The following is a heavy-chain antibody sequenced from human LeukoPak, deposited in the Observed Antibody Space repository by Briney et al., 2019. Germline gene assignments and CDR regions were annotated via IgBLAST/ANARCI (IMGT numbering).Heavy chain of an antibody. Sequence: SETLSLTCTVSGGSISSYYWSWIRQPPGKGLEWIGYIYYSGSTNYNPSLKSRVTMSVDTSKNQFSLKLSSVTAADTAVYYCARASRLEGSGYYLSYNFDYWGQGTLVTVSS. CDR1: GGSISSYY. J-gene: IGHJ4*02. D-gene: IGHD3-3*01. V-gene: IGHV4-59*12. CDR3: ARASRLEGSGYYLSYNFDY. CDR2: IYYSGST.